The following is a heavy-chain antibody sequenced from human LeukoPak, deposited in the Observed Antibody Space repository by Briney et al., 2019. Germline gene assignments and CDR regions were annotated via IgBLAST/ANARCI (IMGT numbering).Heavy chain of an antibody. CDR2: IYYSGST. J-gene: IGHJ4*02. D-gene: IGHD3/OR15-3a*01. CDR1: GGSISSYY. CDR3: ERAGTGYYSFLFDY. V-gene: IGHV4-59*01. Sequence: PSETLSLTCTVPGGSISSYYWRWIRQPPGKGLEWIGYIYYSGSTNYNPSLKSRVTISVDTSKNQFSLKLSSVTAADTALYYCERAGTGYYSFLFDYWGQGTLVTVSS.